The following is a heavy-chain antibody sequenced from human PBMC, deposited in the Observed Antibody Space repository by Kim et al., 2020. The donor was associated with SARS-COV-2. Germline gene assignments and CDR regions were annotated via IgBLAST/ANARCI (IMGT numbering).Heavy chain of an antibody. CDR3: ARDLSRGWYGGGFDP. D-gene: IGHD6-19*01. V-gene: IGHV4-59*01. J-gene: IGHJ5*02. CDR1: GGSISSYY. CDR2: IYYSGST. Sequence: SETLSLTCTVSGGSISSYYWSWIRQPPGKGLEWIGYIYYSGSTNYNPSLKSRVTISVDTSKNQFSLKLSSVTAADTAVYYCARDLSRGWYGGGFDPWGQGTLVTVSS.